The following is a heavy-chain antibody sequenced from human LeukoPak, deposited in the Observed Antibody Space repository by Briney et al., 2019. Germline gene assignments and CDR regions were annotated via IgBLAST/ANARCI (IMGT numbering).Heavy chain of an antibody. D-gene: IGHD2-8*01. CDR3: ARADELMAAPDLDY. J-gene: IGHJ4*02. CDR2: ISSSSYI. CDR1: GFTFSSYE. V-gene: IGHV3-21*01. Sequence: PGGSLRLSCAASGFTFSSYEMNWVRQAPGKGLELVSSISSSSYIYYADSVKGRFTISRDNAKNSLYLQMNSLRAEDTAVYYCARADELMAAPDLDYWGQGTLVSVSS.